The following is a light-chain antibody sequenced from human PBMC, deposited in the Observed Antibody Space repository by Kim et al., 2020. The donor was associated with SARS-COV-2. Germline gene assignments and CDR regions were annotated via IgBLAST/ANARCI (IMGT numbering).Light chain of an antibody. J-gene: IGLJ3*02. CDR1: KLGDKY. CDR3: QAWDSSTAWV. CDR2: QDS. Sequence: SYELTHPLSVSLSPGQTASITCSGDKLGDKYVCWYQQKPGQSPVLVIYQDSKRPSGIPERFSGSNSGNTATLTISETQAMDEADYYCQAWDSSTAWVFGGGTKLTVL. V-gene: IGLV3-1*01.